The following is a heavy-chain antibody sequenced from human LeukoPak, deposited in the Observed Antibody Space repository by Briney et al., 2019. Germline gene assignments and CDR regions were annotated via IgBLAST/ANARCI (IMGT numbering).Heavy chain of an antibody. D-gene: IGHD6-19*01. CDR1: GFTFSSYS. CDR3: ARVTPDGGYDYAIAVAGYSWFDP. J-gene: IGHJ5*02. Sequence: PGGSLRLSCAASGFTFSSYSMDWVRQAPGRGLEWVSSISSSSSYIYYADSVKGRFTISRDNAKNSLYLQMNSLRAEDTAVYYCARVTPDGGYDYAIAVAGYSWFDPWGQGTLVTVSS. CDR2: ISSSSSYI. V-gene: IGHV3-21*01.